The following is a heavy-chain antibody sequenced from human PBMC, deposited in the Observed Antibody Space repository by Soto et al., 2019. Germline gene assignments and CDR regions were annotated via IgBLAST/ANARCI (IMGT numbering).Heavy chain of an antibody. CDR1: RYTLTELS. J-gene: IGHJ4*01. D-gene: IGHD2-2*01. Sequence: ASVKVSCKVSRYTLTELSMHWVRQAPGKGLEWMGGFDPEDGETIYAQKFQGRVTMTEDTSTDTAYMELSSLRGEDTALYYCARGCGRPSCPYYFECWGHGALVTVSS. CDR3: ARGCGRPSCPYYFEC. V-gene: IGHV1-24*01. CDR2: FDPEDGET.